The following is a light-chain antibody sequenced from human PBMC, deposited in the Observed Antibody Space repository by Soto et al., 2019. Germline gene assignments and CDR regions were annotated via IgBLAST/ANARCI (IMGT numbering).Light chain of an antibody. V-gene: IGKV1-5*01. CDR2: DAS. Sequence: DIQMTQSPSTLSASVGDRVTITCRASQRISSWLAWYQQKPGKAPKLLIYDASSLESGVPSRFSGSGSGTEFTLTIGSLPPDDFATYFCQQYNSYPYTFGQGTKLEIK. CDR3: QQYNSYPYT. CDR1: QRISSW. J-gene: IGKJ2*01.